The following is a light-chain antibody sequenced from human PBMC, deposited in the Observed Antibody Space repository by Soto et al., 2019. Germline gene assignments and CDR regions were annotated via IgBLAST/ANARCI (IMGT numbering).Light chain of an antibody. V-gene: IGKV1-39*01. J-gene: IGKJ1*01. CDR1: QSISSS. CDR3: QQGYSTPRT. CDR2: DTS. Sequence: SQMTQSPSSLSASVGDTVTITCRASQSISSSLNWYQQKAGKAPKLLIYDTSSLQSGVPPRFIGRGSGTDFTLTITSLQPEDFASYYCQQGYSTPRTFGQGTKVDIK.